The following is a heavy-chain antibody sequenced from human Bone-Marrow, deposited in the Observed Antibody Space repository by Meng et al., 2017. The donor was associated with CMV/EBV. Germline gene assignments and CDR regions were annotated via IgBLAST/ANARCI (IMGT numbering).Heavy chain of an antibody. V-gene: IGHV4-39*01. Sequence: SETLSLTCTVSGGSISSSSYYWGWIRQPPGKGLEWTGSIDYSGSTYYNPSLKSRVTISVDTSKNQFSLKLGSVTAADTAVYYCARQYIVVVPAAIDYWGQGTLVTVSS. J-gene: IGHJ4*02. D-gene: IGHD2-2*01. CDR1: GGSISSSSYY. CDR3: ARQYIVVVPAAIDY. CDR2: IDYSGST.